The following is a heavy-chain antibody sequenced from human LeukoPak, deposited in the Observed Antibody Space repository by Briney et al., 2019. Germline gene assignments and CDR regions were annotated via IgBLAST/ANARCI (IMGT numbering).Heavy chain of an antibody. CDR1: GFTVSGNY. D-gene: IGHD3-10*01. Sequence: GGSLRLSCAASGFTVSGNYMSWVRQAPGKGLKWVSVIYSGGSTYYADSVKGRFTISRDNSKNTLYLQMNSLRAEDTAVYYCARGLRELAYYYYYYYMDVWGKGTTVTVSS. CDR3: ARGLRELAYYYYYYYMDV. V-gene: IGHV3-66*02. J-gene: IGHJ6*03. CDR2: IYSGGST.